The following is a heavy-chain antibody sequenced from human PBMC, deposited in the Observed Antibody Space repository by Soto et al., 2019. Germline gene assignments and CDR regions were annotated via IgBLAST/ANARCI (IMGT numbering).Heavy chain of an antibody. D-gene: IGHD1-7*01. J-gene: IGHJ4*02. CDR2: ISNSGSSI. CDR3: VRAGDSNYVQDF. V-gene: IGHV3-48*02. Sequence: GGSLRLSCAASGFTLSSYMMNWVRQAPGQGLEWISYISNSGSSIDYADSVKGRFTISRDNAENTVFLQMNSLRDEDSAVYFCVRAGDSNYVQDFWGQGPLVTVS. CDR1: GFTLSSYM.